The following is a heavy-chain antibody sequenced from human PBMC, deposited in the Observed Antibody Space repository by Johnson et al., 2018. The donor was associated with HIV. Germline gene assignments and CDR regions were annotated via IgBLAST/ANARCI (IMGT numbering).Heavy chain of an antibody. V-gene: IGHV3-30*02. CDR1: GFTFSNYG. CDR2: IRYDESNK. J-gene: IGHJ3*02. Sequence: QVQLVESGGGVVQPGGSLRLSCAASGFTFSNYGMHWVRQAAGKGLEWVTFIRYDESNKYYADSVKGRFTISRDNAKNSLYLQMNSLRAEDTAVYYCATLKGPRLHIAARRPDAFDIWGQGTMVTVSS. D-gene: IGHD6-6*01. CDR3: ATLKGPRLHIAARRPDAFDI.